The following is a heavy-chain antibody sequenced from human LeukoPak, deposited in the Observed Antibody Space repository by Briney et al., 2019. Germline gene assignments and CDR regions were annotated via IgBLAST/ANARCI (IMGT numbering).Heavy chain of an antibody. Sequence: PGGSLRLSCAASGFTFSSDYISWVRQAPVKGLEWVSVMYSGGSTYYADSVKGRFTISRDNSKATLYLQMNSLRADDTAVYYCAREDISGNLWPNDAFDIWGQGNMVTVSS. D-gene: IGHD3-22*01. J-gene: IGHJ3*02. CDR3: AREDISGNLWPNDAFDI. CDR1: GFTFSSDY. CDR2: MYSGGST. V-gene: IGHV3-66*02.